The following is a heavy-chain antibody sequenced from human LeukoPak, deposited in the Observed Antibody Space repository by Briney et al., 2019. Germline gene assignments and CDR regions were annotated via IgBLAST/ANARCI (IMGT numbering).Heavy chain of an antibody. CDR2: ISSSSSYI. CDR3: ASVDYYGSGNYYNDVDY. CDR1: GFTFSSYS. Sequence: GGSPRLSCAASGFTFSSYSMNWVRQAPGKGLEWVSSISSSSSYIYHADSVKGRFTISRDNAKNSLYLQMNSLRAEDTALYYCASVDYYGSGNYYNDVDYWGQGTLVTVSS. D-gene: IGHD3-10*01. V-gene: IGHV3-21*01. J-gene: IGHJ4*02.